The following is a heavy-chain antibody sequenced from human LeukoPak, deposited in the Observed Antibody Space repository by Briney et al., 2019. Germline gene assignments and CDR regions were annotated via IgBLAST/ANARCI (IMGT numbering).Heavy chain of an antibody. V-gene: IGHV3-30*18. Sequence: SCKVSGYTLTELSMHWVRQAPGKGLEWVAVISYDGSNKYYADSVKGRFTISRDNSKNTLYLQMNSLRAEDTAVYYCAKSSGSYWVFDYWGQGTLVTVSS. CDR2: ISYDGSNK. CDR1: GYTLTELS. CDR3: AKSSGSYWVFDY. D-gene: IGHD1-26*01. J-gene: IGHJ4*02.